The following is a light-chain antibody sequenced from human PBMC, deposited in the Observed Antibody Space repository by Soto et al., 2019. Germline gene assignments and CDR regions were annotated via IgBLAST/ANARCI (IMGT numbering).Light chain of an antibody. V-gene: IGLV2-11*01. J-gene: IGLJ2*01. Sequence: QSALTQPRSVSGSPGQSVTISCTGTSSDVGGYNYVSWYQHHPGKAPKLMIYDVSKRPSGVPDRFSGSKSGNTASLTISGLQAEDEADYYCCSYADSYSFVGFGGGTKLTVL. CDR1: SSDVGGYNY. CDR2: DVS. CDR3: CSYADSYSFVG.